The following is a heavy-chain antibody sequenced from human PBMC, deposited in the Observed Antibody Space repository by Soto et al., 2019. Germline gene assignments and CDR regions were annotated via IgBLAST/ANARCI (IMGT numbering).Heavy chain of an antibody. V-gene: IGHV1-69*13. J-gene: IGHJ6*02. CDR2: IIPIFGTA. D-gene: IGHD2-2*02. CDR1: GGTFSSYA. Sequence: VASVKVSCKASGGTFSSYAISWVRQAPGQGLEWMGGIIPIFGTANYAQKFQGRVTITADESTSTAYMELSSLRSEDTAVYYCARRAVAAIPSGYYYGMDVWGQGTTVTVSS. CDR3: ARRAVAAIPSGYYYGMDV.